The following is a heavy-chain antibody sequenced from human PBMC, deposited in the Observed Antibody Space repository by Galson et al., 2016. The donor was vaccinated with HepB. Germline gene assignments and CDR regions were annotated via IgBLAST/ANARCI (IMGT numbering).Heavy chain of an antibody. D-gene: IGHD3-22*01. CDR1: GGSISSSDW. Sequence: ETLSLTCAVSGGSISSSDWWSWVRQPPGKGLEWIGEIYHSGTTTYNPSLKSRVTISMDKSKSQFSLKVNSVTAADTAVYYCARDKRESTTYYYDHGGYLDHWGQGILVTVSS. CDR2: IYHSGTT. CDR3: ARDKRESTTYYYDHGGYLDH. J-gene: IGHJ4*02. V-gene: IGHV4-4*02.